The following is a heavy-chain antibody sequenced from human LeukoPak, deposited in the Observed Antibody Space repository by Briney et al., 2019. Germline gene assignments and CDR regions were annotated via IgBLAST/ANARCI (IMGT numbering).Heavy chain of an antibody. J-gene: IGHJ4*02. D-gene: IGHD3-3*01. CDR3: AKSLLWYYDFWSGYSPLDY. V-gene: IGHV3-30-3*02. CDR1: GFSFRDYA. CDR2: ISYDGSNT. Sequence: PGMSLRLSCAASGFSFRDYAMHWVRRAPGKGLEWVAVISYDGSNTYYADSVKGRFTISKDNSQNTLYLQMNSLRAEDTAVYYCAKSLLWYYDFWSGYSPLDYWGQGTLVTVSS.